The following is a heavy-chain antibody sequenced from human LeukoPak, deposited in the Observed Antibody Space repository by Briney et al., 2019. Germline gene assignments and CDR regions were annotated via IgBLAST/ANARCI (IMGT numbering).Heavy chain of an antibody. Sequence: TSETLSLTCTVSGGSISSYYWSWIRQPAGKGLEWIGRIYTSGSTNYNPSLKSRVTMSVDTSKNQFSLKLSSVTAADTAVYYCARGSNYYDSRVAPYWGQGTLVTVSS. CDR1: GGSISSYY. D-gene: IGHD3-22*01. CDR2: IYTSGST. V-gene: IGHV4-4*07. J-gene: IGHJ4*02. CDR3: ARGSNYYDSRVAPY.